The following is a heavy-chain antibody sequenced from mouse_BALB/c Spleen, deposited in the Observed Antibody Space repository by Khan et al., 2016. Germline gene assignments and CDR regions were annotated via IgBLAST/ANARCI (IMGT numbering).Heavy chain of an antibody. D-gene: IGHD1-1*01. CDR2: IYPGSGDA. Sequence: QVQLKQSGAELARPGASVKLSCKASGYTFTDFYINWVKQRTGQGLEWIGEIYPGSGDAYYNEKFKGLPTLPADQSSSTAYMQLSSLTSEDSAVDFCARSGYYCGSSVWAMDYGRRGTSVTVSS. V-gene: IGHV1-77*01. J-gene: IGHJ4*01. CDR1: GYTFTDFY. CDR3: ARSGYYCGSSVWAMDY.